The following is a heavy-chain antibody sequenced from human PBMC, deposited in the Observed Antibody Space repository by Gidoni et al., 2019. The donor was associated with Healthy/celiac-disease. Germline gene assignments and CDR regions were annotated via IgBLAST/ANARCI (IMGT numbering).Heavy chain of an antibody. CDR3: AKDRSIAASNWFDP. CDR2: ISYDGSNK. Sequence: QVQLVESGGGVVQPGRSLRLSCADSGFTFSSYGMHWVRQAPGKGLEWVAVISYDGSNKYYADSVKGRFTISRDNSKNTLYLQMNSLRAEDTAVYYCAKDRSIAASNWFDPWGQGTLVTVSS. D-gene: IGHD6-6*01. J-gene: IGHJ5*02. CDR1: GFTFSSYG. V-gene: IGHV3-30*18.